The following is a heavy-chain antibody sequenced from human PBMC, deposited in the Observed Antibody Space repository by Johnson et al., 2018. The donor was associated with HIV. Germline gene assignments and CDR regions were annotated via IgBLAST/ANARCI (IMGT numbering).Heavy chain of an antibody. D-gene: IGHD3/OR15-3a*01. Sequence: VQLVESGGDLVQPGGSLRLSCAASGFTFSSYAMSWVRQAPGKGLELVANIKQDGSEEYYVDSVNGRFTISRDNANNSLYLQMNSLRVEDTAVYYCARDFYHNFWTGYSRNDAFDFWGQGTMVTVFS. CDR2: IKQDGSEE. V-gene: IGHV3-7*01. J-gene: IGHJ3*01. CDR1: GFTFSSYA. CDR3: ARDFYHNFWTGYSRNDAFDF.